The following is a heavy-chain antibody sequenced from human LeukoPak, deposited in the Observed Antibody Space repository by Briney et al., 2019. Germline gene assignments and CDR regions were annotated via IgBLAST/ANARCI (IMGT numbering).Heavy chain of an antibody. Sequence: SGGSLRLSCAASGFTFSSYSMNWVRQAPGKGLEWVSSISSSSSYIYYADSVKGRFTISRDNAKNSLYLQMNSLRAEDTAVYYCARGSRDGYNLYYWGQGTLVTVSS. CDR1: GFTFSSYS. CDR3: ARGSRDGYNLYY. V-gene: IGHV3-21*01. D-gene: IGHD5-24*01. CDR2: ISSSSSYI. J-gene: IGHJ4*02.